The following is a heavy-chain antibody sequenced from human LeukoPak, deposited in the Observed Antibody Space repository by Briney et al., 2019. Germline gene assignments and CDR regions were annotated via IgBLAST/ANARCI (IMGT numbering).Heavy chain of an antibody. CDR3: ARGTVTMVDY. D-gene: IGHD3-10*01. J-gene: IGHJ4*02. V-gene: IGHV3-66*01. CDR2: IYSGGST. CDR1: GXTVSSNY. Sequence: GGSLRLSCAASGXTVSSNYMSWVRQAPGRGLEWVSVIYSGGSTYYADSVKDRFTISRDNSKNTLFLQMNSLRAGDTAVYYCARGTVTMVDYWGQGTLVTVSS.